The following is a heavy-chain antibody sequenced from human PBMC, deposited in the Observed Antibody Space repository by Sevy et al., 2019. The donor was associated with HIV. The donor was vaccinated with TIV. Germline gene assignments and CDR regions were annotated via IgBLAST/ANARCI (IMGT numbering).Heavy chain of an antibody. CDR3: ARTPLVRISGATDLYFDN. J-gene: IGHJ4*02. Sequence: ASVKVSCKASGGTFSNYALSWVRQAPGQGLEWMGGIIPIFGTTNFAQTFQGRVTITADESTSTAYMELSSLRSADTAVYYCARTPLVRISGATDLYFDNWGQGTLVTVSS. V-gene: IGHV1-69*13. CDR1: GGTFSNYA. CDR2: IIPIFGTT. D-gene: IGHD2-2*01.